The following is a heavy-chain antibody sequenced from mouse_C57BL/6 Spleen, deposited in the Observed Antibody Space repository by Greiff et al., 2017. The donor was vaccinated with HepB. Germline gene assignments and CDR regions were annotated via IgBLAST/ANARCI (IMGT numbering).Heavy chain of an antibody. CDR2: ISSGGDYI. Sequence: EVKLQESGEGLVKPGGSLKLSCAASGFTFSSYAMSWVRQTPEKRLEWVAYISSGGDYIYYADTVKGRFTISRDNARNTLYLQMSSLKSEDTAMYYCTRDQIYYGNYYAMDYWGQGTSVTVSS. V-gene: IGHV5-9-1*02. CDR1: GFTFSSYA. J-gene: IGHJ4*01. CDR3: TRDQIYYGNYYAMDY. D-gene: IGHD2-1*01.